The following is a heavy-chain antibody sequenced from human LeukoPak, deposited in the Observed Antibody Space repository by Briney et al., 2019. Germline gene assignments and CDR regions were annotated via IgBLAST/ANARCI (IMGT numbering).Heavy chain of an antibody. Sequence: GGSLRLSCAASGFTFSSYAMHWVRQAPGKGLEWVAVISYDGSNKYYADSVKGRFTISRDNSKNTLYLQMNSLRAEDTAVYYCARVGEDYYDSSGYYPFDYWGQGTLVTVSS. CDR1: GFTFSSYA. D-gene: IGHD3-22*01. J-gene: IGHJ4*02. CDR3: ARVGEDYYDSSGYYPFDY. CDR2: ISYDGSNK. V-gene: IGHV3-30*04.